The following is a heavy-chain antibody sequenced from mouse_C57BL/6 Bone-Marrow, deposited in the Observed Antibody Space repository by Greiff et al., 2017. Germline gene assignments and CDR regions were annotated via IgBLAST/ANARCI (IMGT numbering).Heavy chain of an antibody. CDR2: IDPNSGGI. J-gene: IGHJ2*01. D-gene: IGHD3-2*02. CDR3: ARGVRTAQATSYFDY. CDR1: GYIFTSYW. Sequence: VKLQESGAELVKPGASVKLSCKASGYIFTSYWMHWVKQRPGRGLEWIGRIDPNSGGIKYNEKFKSKATLTVDKPSSTAYMQLSSLTSEDSAVYYCARGVRTAQATSYFDYWGQGTTLTVSS. V-gene: IGHV1-72*01.